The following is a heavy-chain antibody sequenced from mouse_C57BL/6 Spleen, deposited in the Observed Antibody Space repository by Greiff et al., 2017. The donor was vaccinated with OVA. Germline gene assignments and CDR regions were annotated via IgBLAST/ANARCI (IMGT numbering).Heavy chain of an antibody. D-gene: IGHD1-1*01. CDR2: INPSTGGT. CDR3: ARGGGSLDY. J-gene: IGHJ2*01. Sequence: EVQLQQSGPELVKPGASVKISCKASGYSFTGYYMNWVKQSPEKSLEWIGEINPSTGGTTYNQKFKAKATLTVDKSSSTAYMQLKSLTSEDSAVYYCARGGGSLDYWGQGTTLTVSS. V-gene: IGHV1-42*01. CDR1: GYSFTGYY.